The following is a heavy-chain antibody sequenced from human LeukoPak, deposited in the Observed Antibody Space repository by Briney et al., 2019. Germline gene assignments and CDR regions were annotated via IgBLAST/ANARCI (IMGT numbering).Heavy chain of an antibody. CDR1: GFTVSSNY. V-gene: IGHV3-53*01. CDR2: IYSGGST. D-gene: IGHD6-13*01. CDR3: ARGSSYGDFDY. Sequence: QAGRSLRLSCAASGFTVSSNYMSWLRQAPGKGLEWVSVIYSGGSTYYADSAKGRFTISRDNSKNTLYLQMNSLRAEDTAVYYCARGSSYGDFDYWGQGTLVTVSS. J-gene: IGHJ4*02.